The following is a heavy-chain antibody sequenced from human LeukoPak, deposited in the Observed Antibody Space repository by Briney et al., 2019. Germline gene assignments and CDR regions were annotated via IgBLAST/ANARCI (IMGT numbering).Heavy chain of an antibody. D-gene: IGHD1-1*01. Sequence: ASVNVSCKSSVCTFTGYYMYWVRQAPGQGLEWMGWIIPNSGGTKYAQKFQGRVNMTRDTSINTAYMELSRLTSDDTAVYYCARVQGWERPLDYWGQGTLVTVSS. CDR2: IIPNSGGT. CDR1: VCTFTGYY. J-gene: IGHJ4*02. V-gene: IGHV1-2*02. CDR3: ARVQGWERPLDY.